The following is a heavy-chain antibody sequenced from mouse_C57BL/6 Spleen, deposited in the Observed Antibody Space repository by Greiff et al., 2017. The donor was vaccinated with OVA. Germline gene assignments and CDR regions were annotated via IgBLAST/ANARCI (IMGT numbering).Heavy chain of an antibody. Sequence: VQLQQPGAELVMPGASVKLSCKASGYTFTSYWMHWVKQRPGQGLEWIGEIDPSDSYTNYNRKFKGKSTLTVDKSSSTAYMQLSSLTSEDSAVYYCARQGITTVVDYWGQGTTLTVSS. CDR3: ARQGITTVVDY. V-gene: IGHV1-69*01. CDR2: IDPSDSYT. J-gene: IGHJ2*01. CDR1: GYTFTSYW. D-gene: IGHD1-1*01.